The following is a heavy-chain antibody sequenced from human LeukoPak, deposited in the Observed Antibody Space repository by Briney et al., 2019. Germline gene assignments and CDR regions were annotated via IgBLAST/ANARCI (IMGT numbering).Heavy chain of an antibody. V-gene: IGHV4-59*01. D-gene: IGHD6-19*01. CDR2: MDYSGST. J-gene: IGHJ4*02. CDR3: ARDLGYSSGWSFYFDY. CDR1: GGSISDNY. Sequence: PSETLSLTCTVSGGSISDNYWSWIRQSPGKRLEWIGCMDYSGSTNYNPSLESRVTISVDTSKNQLSLKLTSVTAADTAVYYCARDLGYSSGWSFYFDYWGQGTLVTVSS.